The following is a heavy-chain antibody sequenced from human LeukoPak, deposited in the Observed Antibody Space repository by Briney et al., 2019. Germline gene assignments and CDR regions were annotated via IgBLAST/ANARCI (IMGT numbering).Heavy chain of an antibody. Sequence: KAGGSLRLSCIASGFTFGDYAMSWVRQAPGKGLEWVGFIRSKAYGGTTEYAASVKSRFSILRDDSKSIAYLQMNSLRTEDTAVFYCTRDCSGGSCWGDAFDIWGQGTMVTVSS. CDR2: IRSKAYGGTT. V-gene: IGHV3-49*04. CDR3: TRDCSGGSCWGDAFDI. J-gene: IGHJ3*02. D-gene: IGHD2-15*01. CDR1: GFTFGDYA.